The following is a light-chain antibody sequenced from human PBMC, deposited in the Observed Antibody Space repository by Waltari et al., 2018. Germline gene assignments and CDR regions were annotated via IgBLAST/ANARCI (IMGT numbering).Light chain of an antibody. CDR3: QQYNNWYT. Sequence: EIVMTQSPATLSVSPGERATLSRRASHSVSSNLAWYQQKPGQAPRLLIYGASTRATGIPARFSGSGSGTEFTLTISSLQSEDFAVYYCQQYNNWYTFGQGTKLEIK. V-gene: IGKV3-15*01. CDR2: GAS. J-gene: IGKJ2*01. CDR1: HSVSSN.